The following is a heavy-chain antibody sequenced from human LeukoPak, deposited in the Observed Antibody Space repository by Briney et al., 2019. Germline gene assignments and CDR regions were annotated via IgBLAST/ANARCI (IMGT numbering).Heavy chain of an antibody. CDR2: ISGSGGST. CDR1: EFTFSIYG. J-gene: IGHJ4*02. CDR3: ARLLAYNSGGEAFDH. V-gene: IGHV3-23*01. D-gene: IGHD1-20*01. Sequence: GGSLRLSCAASEFTFSIYGMSWVRQAPGKGLEWVSAISGSGGSTYYADSVKGRFTVSRDNAENSLYLQMNSLRAEDTAVYYCARLLAYNSGGEAFDHWGQGTLVTVSS.